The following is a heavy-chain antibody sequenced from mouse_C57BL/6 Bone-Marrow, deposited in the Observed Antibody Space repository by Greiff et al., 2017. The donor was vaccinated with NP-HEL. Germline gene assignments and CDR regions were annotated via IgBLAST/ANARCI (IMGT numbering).Heavy chain of an antibody. CDR2: INPNNGGT. Sequence: VQLQQSGPELVKPGASVKMSCKASGYTFTDYHMHWVKQSHGKSLEWIGYINPNNGGTSYNQKFKGKATLTVNKSSSTAYMELRSLTSEDSAVYYCARDGNYYGSSYWYFEVWGTGTTVTVSS. V-gene: IGHV1-22*01. CDR3: ARDGNYYGSSYWYFEV. D-gene: IGHD1-1*01. CDR1: GYTFTDYH. J-gene: IGHJ1*03.